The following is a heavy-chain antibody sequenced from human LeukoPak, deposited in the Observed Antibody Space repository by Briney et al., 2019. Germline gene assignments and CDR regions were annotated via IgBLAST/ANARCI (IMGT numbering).Heavy chain of an antibody. V-gene: IGHV3-9*01. CDR1: GFTFDDYA. J-gene: IGHJ6*02. Sequence: GGSLRLSCAASGFTFDDYAMHWVRQAPGKGLEWVSGISWNSGSIGYADSVKGRFTISRDNAKNSLYLQMNGLRAEDTALYYCARVNPYYYYGMDVWGQGTTVTVSS. CDR2: ISWNSGSI. CDR3: ARVNPYYYYGMDV.